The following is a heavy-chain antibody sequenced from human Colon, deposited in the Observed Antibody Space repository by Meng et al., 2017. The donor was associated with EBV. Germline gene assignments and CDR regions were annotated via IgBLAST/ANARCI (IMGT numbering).Heavy chain of an antibody. Sequence: QVQLQESGPGLVKPPXXLSLTCTVSGDSISSDIWWSWVRQPPGKGLEWIGEVYHRGDTNYNPSLKSRVDISVDKSKNQFYLSLFSVTAADTAVYYCGRDQGRELINHWGQGTLVTVSS. CDR1: GDSISSDIW. J-gene: IGHJ4*02. V-gene: IGHV4-4*03. CDR3: GRDQGRELINH. CDR2: VYHRGDT. D-gene: IGHD1-7*01.